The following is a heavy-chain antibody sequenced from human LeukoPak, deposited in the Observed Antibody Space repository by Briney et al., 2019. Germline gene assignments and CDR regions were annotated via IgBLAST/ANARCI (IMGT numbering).Heavy chain of an antibody. CDR1: GFTFSSYG. CDR2: ISYDGSNK. V-gene: IGHV3-30*18. CDR3: AKDRARHIVVVTATLDY. Sequence: GGSLRLSCAASGFTFSSYGMHWVRQAPGKGLEWVAVISYDGSNKYYADSVKGRFTISRDNSKNTLYLQMNSLRAEDTAVYYCAKDRARHIVVVTATLDYWGQGTLVTVSS. D-gene: IGHD2-21*02. J-gene: IGHJ4*02.